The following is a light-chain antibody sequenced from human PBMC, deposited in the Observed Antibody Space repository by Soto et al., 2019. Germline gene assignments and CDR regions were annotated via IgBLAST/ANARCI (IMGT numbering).Light chain of an antibody. CDR3: QQYNNWPRT. CDR2: GAS. CDR1: QSVSSN. J-gene: IGKJ1*01. V-gene: IGKV3-15*01. Sequence: EIVMTQSPATLSVSPGERATLSCRASQSVSSNLAWYQQKPGQAPRLLMYGASTRATGIPARFSGSGSGTEFTLTISSLQSEDFAFYYCQQYNNWPRTFDQGTKVDIK.